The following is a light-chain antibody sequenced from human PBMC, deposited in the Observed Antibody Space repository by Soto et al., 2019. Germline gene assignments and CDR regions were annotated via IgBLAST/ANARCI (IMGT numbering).Light chain of an antibody. Sequence: RVTQSPASVSASTGDRVTITFRASQGISSYLAWYQQKPGKAPKLLIYAASTLQSGVPSRFSGSGSGTDFTLTISCLQSEDFATYYCQQYYSYPITFGQGTRLEI. CDR2: AAS. CDR3: QQYYSYPIT. V-gene: IGKV1-8*01. CDR1: QGISSY. J-gene: IGKJ5*01.